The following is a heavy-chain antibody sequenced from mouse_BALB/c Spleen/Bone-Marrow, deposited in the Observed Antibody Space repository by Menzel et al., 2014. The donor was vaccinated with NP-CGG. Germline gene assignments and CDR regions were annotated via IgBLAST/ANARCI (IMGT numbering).Heavy chain of an antibody. CDR2: IDPANGNT. D-gene: IGHD2-3*01. CDR1: GFNINDTF. J-gene: IGHJ3*01. Sequence: EVQLQQSGAELVTPGASVTLSCTASGFNINDTFMHWVKQRPDQGLEWIGRIDPANGNTKYDPKFQGKATIKADTSSNTAYPQLNSLTPENTAVYDCAGSRRYIDDVADWGQGTLVTVSA. V-gene: IGHV14-3*02. CDR3: AGSRRYIDDVAD.